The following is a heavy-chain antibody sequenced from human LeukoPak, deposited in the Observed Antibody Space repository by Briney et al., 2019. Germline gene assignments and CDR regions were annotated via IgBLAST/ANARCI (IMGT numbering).Heavy chain of an antibody. V-gene: IGHV1-18*01. J-gene: IGHJ4*02. CDR3: ARVTDSPSEFAY. D-gene: IGHD3-22*01. CDR1: GYTFTSYG. Sequence: ASVKVSCKASGYTFTSYGISWVRQAPGQGLEWMGWISAYNGNTNYAQKLQGRVTMTTDTSTSTAYMELRSLRPDDTAVYYCARVTDSPSEFAYWGQGTLVTVSS. CDR2: ISAYNGNT.